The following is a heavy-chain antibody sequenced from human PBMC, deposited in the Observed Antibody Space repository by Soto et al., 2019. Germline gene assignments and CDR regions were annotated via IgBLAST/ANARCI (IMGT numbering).Heavy chain of an antibody. V-gene: IGHV4-59*08. Sequence: QVQLQESGPGLVKPSETLSLTCTVSGGSINLYYWSWLRQPPGKVLEWVASISYSGSSINYSPSLKSRVTISLETSNTHFSLKVNSVTASDTAVYYCARRPARDYGHWFDSWGQGILVTVSS. J-gene: IGHJ5*01. CDR3: ARRPARDYGHWFDS. CDR2: ISYSGSSI. CDR1: GGSINLYY. D-gene: IGHD4-17*01.